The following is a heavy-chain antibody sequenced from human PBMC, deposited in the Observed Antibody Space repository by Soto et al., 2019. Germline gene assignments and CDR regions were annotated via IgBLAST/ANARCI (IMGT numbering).Heavy chain of an antibody. CDR3: VRDSGAKLSSS. J-gene: IGHJ4*02. Sequence: SVKVSCKASGGTFSSYRINWVRQAPGQGLEWVGGIVPIYRTADYAQKFQGRVTITADESARTSYMEPRSLKSQDTAVYYCVRDSGAKLSSSWGQGTLVTVSS. CDR2: IVPIYRTA. CDR1: GGTFSSYR. D-gene: IGHD6-13*01. V-gene: IGHV1-69*13.